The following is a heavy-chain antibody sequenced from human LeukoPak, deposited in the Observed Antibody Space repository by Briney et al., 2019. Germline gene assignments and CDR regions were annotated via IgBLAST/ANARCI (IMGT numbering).Heavy chain of an antibody. CDR3: ARDDSRVVVIPFDY. CDR1: GFTFSSYS. J-gene: IGHJ4*02. Sequence: GGSLRLSCAASGFTFSSYSMNWVRQAPGKGLEWVSSISSSSSYIYYADSVKGRFTVSRDNAKNSLYLQMNSLRAEDTAVYYCARDDSRVVVIPFDYWGQGTLVTVSS. D-gene: IGHD3-22*01. CDR2: ISSSSSYI. V-gene: IGHV3-21*01.